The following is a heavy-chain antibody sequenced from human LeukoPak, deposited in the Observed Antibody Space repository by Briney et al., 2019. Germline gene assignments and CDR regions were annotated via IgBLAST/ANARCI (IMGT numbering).Heavy chain of an antibody. J-gene: IGHJ6*03. CDR2: IYYSGST. D-gene: IGHD2/OR15-2a*01. CDR3: ARSSHGGYVDYFSLGLNSYSYYMDV. Sequence: SETLSLTCTVSGGSISSYYWSWLRQPPGKGLEWIGYIYYSGSTNYNPSLTSRVTISVVTSKNQFSLTLSSVPAADTAVYYCARSSHGGYVDYFSLGLNSYSYYMDVWGKGTTVTVSS. CDR1: GGSISSYY. V-gene: IGHV4-59*01.